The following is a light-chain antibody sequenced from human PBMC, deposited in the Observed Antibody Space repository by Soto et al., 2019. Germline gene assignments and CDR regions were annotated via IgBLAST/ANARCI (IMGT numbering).Light chain of an antibody. J-gene: IGKJ3*01. Sequence: DIQMTQSPSSLSATVGDRVTITCRASHGIRNYLAWYQQKPGKVPKLLISAASTLRSGVSFRFSGSGSGTDFTLTVSSLQPEDVATYYCQKYDSAPFTFGPG. CDR3: QKYDSAPFT. V-gene: IGKV1-27*01. CDR1: HGIRNY. CDR2: AAS.